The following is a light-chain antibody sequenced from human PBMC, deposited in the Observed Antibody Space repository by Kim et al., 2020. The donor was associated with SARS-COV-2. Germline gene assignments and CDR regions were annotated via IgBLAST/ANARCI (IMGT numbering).Light chain of an antibody. CDR2: SAS. CDR1: QSIGTS. V-gene: IGKV1-39*01. Sequence: DIRLTQSPSTLSASVGDRITITCRASQSIGTSLQWYRQTLGKAPKLLVLSASTVETDVSSRLVATGSGTDFTLTVTSLQPEDSGTYFCQQSFRHRTVGQGTRLEIK. CDR3: QQSFRHRT. J-gene: IGKJ2*01.